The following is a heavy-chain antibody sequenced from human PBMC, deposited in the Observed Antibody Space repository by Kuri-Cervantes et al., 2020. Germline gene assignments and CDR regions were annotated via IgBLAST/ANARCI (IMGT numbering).Heavy chain of an antibody. CDR1: GFSFSIYD. Sequence: GESLKISCAASGFSFSIYDMSWVRQAPRKGLEWIAHISESGRDILYADSVRGRFTISRDIVKNSLFLQMDSLRADDSGVYYCSRDTDSSTIYSAFDFWGPGTLVTVSS. J-gene: IGHJ4*02. V-gene: IGHV3-48*01. D-gene: IGHD2-15*01. CDR3: SRDTDSSTIYSAFDF. CDR2: ISESGRDI.